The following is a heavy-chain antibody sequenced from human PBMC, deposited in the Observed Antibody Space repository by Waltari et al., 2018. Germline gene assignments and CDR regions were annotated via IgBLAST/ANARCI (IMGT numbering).Heavy chain of an antibody. J-gene: IGHJ4*02. D-gene: IGHD3-10*01. Sequence: QVQLQESGPGLVKPSETLSLTCTVSGGSISSYYWSWIRQPPGKGLEWIGYIYYSGSTNYNPSLKSRVTISVDTSKSQFSLKLSSVTAADTAVYYCAILRHYYGSGSYPNIYYFGYWGQGTLVTVSS. CDR1: GGSISSYY. V-gene: IGHV4-59*01. CDR2: IYYSGST. CDR3: AILRHYYGSGSYPNIYYFGY.